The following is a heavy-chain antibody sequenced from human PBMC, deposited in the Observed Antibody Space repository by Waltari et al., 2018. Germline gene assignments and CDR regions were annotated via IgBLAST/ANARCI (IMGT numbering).Heavy chain of an antibody. CDR1: GYTFTSYY. CDR2: INPSGGST. Sequence: QVQLVQSGAEVKKPGASVKVSCKASGYTFTSYYMHWVRQAPGQGLEWMGIINPSGGSTIHAQKFHGRVTITADESTSTAYMELSSLRSEDTAVYYCARAEQLGRGHYYYGMDVWGQGTTVTVSS. V-gene: IGHV1-46*01. CDR3: ARAEQLGRGHYYYGMDV. D-gene: IGHD6-6*01. J-gene: IGHJ6*02.